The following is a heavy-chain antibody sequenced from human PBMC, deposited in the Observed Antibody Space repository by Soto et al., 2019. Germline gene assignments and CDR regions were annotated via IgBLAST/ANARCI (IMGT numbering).Heavy chain of an antibody. J-gene: IGHJ4*02. D-gene: IGHD3-10*01. Sequence: SETLSLTCTVSGGSISSSSYYWGWIRQPPGKGLEWIGYIYHSGSTYYNPSLKSRVTISVDRSKNQFSLKLSSVTAADTAVYYCASRSFRRGGNYWGQGTLVTVSS. CDR1: GGSISSSSYY. CDR2: IYHSGST. V-gene: IGHV4-39*07. CDR3: ASRSFRRGGNY.